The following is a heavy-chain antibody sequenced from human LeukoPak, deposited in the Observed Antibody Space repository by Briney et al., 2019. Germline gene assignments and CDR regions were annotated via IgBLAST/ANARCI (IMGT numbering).Heavy chain of an antibody. J-gene: IGHJ4*02. V-gene: IGHV4-38-2*02. CDR1: GDSISSGYY. CDR2: IYHSGIT. Sequence: SETLSLTCTVSGDSISSGYYWGWVRQPPGKGLEWIGSIYHSGITYYNPSLKSRVTISVDTSKNQFSLRLSSVTAADTAVYYCARFPYQVVPAAMPFDYWGQGTLVTVSS. CDR3: ARFPYQVVPAAMPFDY. D-gene: IGHD2-2*01.